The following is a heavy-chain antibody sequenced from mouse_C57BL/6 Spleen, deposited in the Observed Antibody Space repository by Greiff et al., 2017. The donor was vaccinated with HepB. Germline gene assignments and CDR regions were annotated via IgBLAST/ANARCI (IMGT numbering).Heavy chain of an antibody. CDR3: ARETTVASYWYFDV. V-gene: IGHV3-6*01. CDR1: GYSITSGYY. J-gene: IGHJ1*03. D-gene: IGHD1-1*01. Sequence: EVQLVESGPGLVKPSQSLSLTCSVTGYSITSGYYWNWIRQFPGNKLEWMGYISYDGSNNYNPSLKNRISITRDTSKNQFFLKLNSVTTEDTATYYCARETTVASYWYFDVWGTGTTVTVSS. CDR2: ISYDGSN.